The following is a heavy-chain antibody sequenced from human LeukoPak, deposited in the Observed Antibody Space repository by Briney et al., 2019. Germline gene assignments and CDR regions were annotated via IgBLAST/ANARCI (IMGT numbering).Heavy chain of an antibody. CDR2: ISGSGGST. J-gene: IGHJ3*02. CDR3: AKDSGLWFGEFDAFDI. D-gene: IGHD3-10*01. Sequence: GGSLRLSCAASGFTYSSYAMSWVRQAPGKGLEWVSAISGSGGSTYYADSVKGRFTISRDNSKNTLYLQMNSLRAEDTAVYYCAKDSGLWFGEFDAFDIWGQGTMVTVSS. V-gene: IGHV3-23*01. CDR1: GFTYSSYA.